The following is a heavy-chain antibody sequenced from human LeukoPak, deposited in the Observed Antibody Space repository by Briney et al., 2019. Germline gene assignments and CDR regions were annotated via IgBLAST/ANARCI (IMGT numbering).Heavy chain of an antibody. V-gene: IGHV1-69*13. D-gene: IGHD3-3*01. CDR1: GYTFTGYY. J-gene: IGHJ6*03. CDR3: ARGGEWSYSQYYYYYMDV. CDR2: IIPIFGTA. Sequence: ASVKVSCKASGYTFTGYYMHWVRQAPGQGLEWMGGIIPIFGTANYAQKFQGRVTITADESTSTAYMELSSLRSEDTAVYYCARGGEWSYSQYYYYYMDVWGKGTTVTISS.